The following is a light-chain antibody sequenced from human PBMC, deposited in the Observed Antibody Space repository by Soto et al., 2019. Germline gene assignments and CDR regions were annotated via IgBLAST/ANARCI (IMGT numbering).Light chain of an antibody. CDR1: QSVRSNY. V-gene: IGKV3-20*01. CDR2: GAS. J-gene: IGKJ2*01. CDR3: QQYGSSPYT. Sequence: EIVLTQSPGTLSLSPEERATLSCRASQSVRSNYLAWYQQRPGQAPRLLIYGASSRATGIPDRFSGSGSGTDFTLTISRLEPEDFAVYYCQQYGSSPYTFGQGTKLEIK.